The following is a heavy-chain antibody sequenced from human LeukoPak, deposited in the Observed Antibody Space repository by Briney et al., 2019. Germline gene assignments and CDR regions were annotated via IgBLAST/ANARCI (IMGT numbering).Heavy chain of an antibody. CDR1: GGSISSGDYY. CDR2: IYHSGST. J-gene: IGHJ4*02. D-gene: IGHD6-13*01. V-gene: IGHV4-30-2*01. Sequence: SETLSLTCTVSGGSISSGDYYWSWIRQPPGKGLEWIGYIYHSGSTYYNPSLKSRVTISVDRSKNQFSLKLSSVTAADTAVYYCARGAAAAGTGFDYWGQGTLVTVSS. CDR3: ARGAAAAGTGFDY.